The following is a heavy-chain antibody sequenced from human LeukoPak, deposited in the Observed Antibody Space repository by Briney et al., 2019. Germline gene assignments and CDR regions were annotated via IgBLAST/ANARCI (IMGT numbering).Heavy chain of an antibody. Sequence: ASVKVSCKASGYTFTGYYMHWVRQAPGQGLEWMGWINPNSGGTNYAQKFQGRVTMTRNTSISTAYMELSSLRSEDTAVYYCARGLVQLVLFDYWGQGTLVTVSS. V-gene: IGHV1-2*02. J-gene: IGHJ4*02. D-gene: IGHD6-6*01. CDR2: INPNSGGT. CDR1: GYTFTGYY. CDR3: ARGLVQLVLFDY.